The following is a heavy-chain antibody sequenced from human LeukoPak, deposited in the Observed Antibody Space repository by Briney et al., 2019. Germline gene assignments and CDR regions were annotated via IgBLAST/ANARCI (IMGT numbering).Heavy chain of an antibody. D-gene: IGHD3-10*01. CDR3: AKTGSVRGGY. V-gene: IGHV3-23*01. Sequence: GGSLRLSCAASGFTFITYSMTWVRQAPGKGLEWVSSISGSGGSTYSADSVKGRFTISRDNSKNTLYLQMNSLRAEDTAVYYCAKTGSVRGGYWGQGTLVTVSS. CDR1: GFTFITYS. CDR2: ISGSGGST. J-gene: IGHJ4*02.